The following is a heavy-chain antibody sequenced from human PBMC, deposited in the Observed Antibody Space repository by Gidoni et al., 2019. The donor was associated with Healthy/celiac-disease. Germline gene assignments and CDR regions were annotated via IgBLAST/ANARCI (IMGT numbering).Heavy chain of an antibody. CDR2: ISSSSSYI. V-gene: IGHV3-21*01. CDR3: ARDSAYYDFWSGYNY. Sequence: EVQLVESGGGLVKPGGSLRLSCAASGFTFSSYSMNWVRQAPGKGLEWVSSISSSSSYIYYADSVKGRFTISRDNAKNSLYLQMNSLRAEDTAVYYCARDSAYYDFWSGYNYWGQGTLVTVSS. CDR1: GFTFSSYS. J-gene: IGHJ4*02. D-gene: IGHD3-3*01.